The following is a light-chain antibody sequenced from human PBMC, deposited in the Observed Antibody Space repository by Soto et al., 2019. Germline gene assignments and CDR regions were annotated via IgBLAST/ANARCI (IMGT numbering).Light chain of an antibody. CDR1: QDIGIY. CDR3: QLPHFYPLT. CDR2: AAS. J-gene: IGKJ4*01. Sequence: IHLTQTPSSRSASVGDRVTITCRASQDIGIYLAWYQQKAGKAPKFLIYAASTLQSGVPSRFSGSGYGTDFTLTISSLQPEDFATYYCQLPHFYPLTFGGG. V-gene: IGKV1-9*01.